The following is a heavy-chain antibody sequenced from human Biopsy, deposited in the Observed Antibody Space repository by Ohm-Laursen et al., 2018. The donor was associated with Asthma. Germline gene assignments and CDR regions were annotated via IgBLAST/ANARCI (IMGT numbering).Heavy chain of an antibody. CDR3: AKGEWELLEANFDY. CDR2: ISWNSGSI. J-gene: IGHJ4*02. V-gene: IGHV3-9*01. Sequence: SLRLSCAASGFTFDDYAMHWVRQAPGRGLEWVSGISWNSGSIGYADSVKGRFTISRDNAKNSLYLQMNSLRAEDTALYYCAKGEWELLEANFDYWGQGTLVTVSS. CDR1: GFTFDDYA. D-gene: IGHD1-26*01.